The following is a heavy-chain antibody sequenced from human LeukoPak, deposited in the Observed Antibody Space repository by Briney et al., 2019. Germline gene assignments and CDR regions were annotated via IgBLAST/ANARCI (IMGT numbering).Heavy chain of an antibody. Sequence: GGSLRLSCAASGLTFNSYWMHWVRQVAGKGLVWVARINGDASNTTYADSVKGRFTISRDNAKNTLYLQMNSLRVDDTAVYYCGRAMPHDNWFDPWGQGSLVTVSS. CDR3: GRAMPHDNWFDP. CDR2: INGDASNT. J-gene: IGHJ5*02. V-gene: IGHV3-74*03. D-gene: IGHD2-2*01. CDR1: GLTFNSYW.